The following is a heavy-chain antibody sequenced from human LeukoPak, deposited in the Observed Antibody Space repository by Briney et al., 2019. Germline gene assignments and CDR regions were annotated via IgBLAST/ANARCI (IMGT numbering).Heavy chain of an antibody. V-gene: IGHV1-69*13. D-gene: IGHD3-9*01. J-gene: IGHJ6*04. CDR2: IIPIFGTA. CDR3: ARATYYDILTGYYPPYYYYGMDV. CDR1: GGTFSSYA. Sequence: SVKVSCKASGGTFSSYAISWVRQAPGQGLEWMGGIIPIFGTANYAQKFQGRVTITADESTSTAYMELSSLRSEDTAVYYCARATYYDILTGYYPPYYYYGMDVWGKGASVTVSS.